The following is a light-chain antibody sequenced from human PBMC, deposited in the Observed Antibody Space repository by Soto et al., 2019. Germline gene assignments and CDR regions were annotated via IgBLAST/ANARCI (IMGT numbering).Light chain of an antibody. CDR3: QQYNNLPRT. V-gene: IGKV1-33*01. CDR2: DAS. CDR1: QDITNS. Sequence: DMQMTQSPSSLSASVGDRVTITCQASQDITNSLNWYQQKPGKAPKLLIYDASNLETGVPSRFSGSGSGTDFTFTISSLQPEDIAAYYCQQYNNLPRTFGQGTEVEIK. J-gene: IGKJ1*01.